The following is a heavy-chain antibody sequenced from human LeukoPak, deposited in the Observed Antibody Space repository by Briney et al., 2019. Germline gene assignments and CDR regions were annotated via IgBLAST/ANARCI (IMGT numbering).Heavy chain of an antibody. CDR1: GGSLSSYY. CDR3: ARSGTLTGYVY. J-gene: IGHJ4*02. D-gene: IGHD3-9*01. Sequence: PSETLSLTCTVSGGSLSSYYWTWIRQPPGKGLEWIGYIYYSGTTNYNPSLKSRVTMSVDTSKNQFSLKLNSVTAADTAVYYCARSGTLTGYVYWGQGALVTVSA. CDR2: IYYSGTT. V-gene: IGHV4-59*01.